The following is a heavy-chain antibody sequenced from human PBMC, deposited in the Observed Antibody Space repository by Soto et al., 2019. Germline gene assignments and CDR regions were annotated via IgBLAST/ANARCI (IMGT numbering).Heavy chain of an antibody. CDR1: GFTFSLYP. CDR3: ARVGRGFCSSTRCYTDGFDL. J-gene: IGHJ3*01. Sequence: PGGSLRLSCAASGFTFSLYPMNWVRQAPGKGLEWLSYISPSNSTIYYADSVKGRFTISRDNAKNSLDLQMNSLRDDDTAVYYCARVGRGFCSSTRCYTDGFDLWGQGTVVTVSS. CDR2: ISPSNSTI. D-gene: IGHD2-2*01. V-gene: IGHV3-48*02.